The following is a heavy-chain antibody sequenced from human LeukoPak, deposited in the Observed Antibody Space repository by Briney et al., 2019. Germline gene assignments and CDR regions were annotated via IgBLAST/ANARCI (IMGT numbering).Heavy chain of an antibody. Sequence: SETLSLTCAVSGFSIRSPYCWGWIRQPPGKGLEWIGSAHHSGYTHYNPSLKSRVTTSIDTSNNQFSLKLKLNSVTAADTAVCYCARGGSGNYWDFDYWGQGTLVTVSS. D-gene: IGHD3-10*01. CDR2: AHHSGYT. J-gene: IGHJ4*02. CDR1: GFSIRSPYC. CDR3: ARGGSGNYWDFDY. V-gene: IGHV4-38-2*01.